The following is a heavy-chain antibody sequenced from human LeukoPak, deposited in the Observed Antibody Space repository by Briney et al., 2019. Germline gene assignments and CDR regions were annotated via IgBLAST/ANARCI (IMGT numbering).Heavy chain of an antibody. V-gene: IGHV1-3*01. CDR2: INAGNGNT. D-gene: IGHD6-19*01. J-gene: IGHJ4*02. CDR1: GYTFTSYG. CDR3: ARGAHSSGWNY. Sequence: GASVKVSCKASGYTFTSYGISWVRQAPGQGLEWMGWINAGNGNTKYSQKFQGRVTITRDTSASTAYMELSSLRSENTAVYYCARGAHSSGWNYWGQGTLVTVSS.